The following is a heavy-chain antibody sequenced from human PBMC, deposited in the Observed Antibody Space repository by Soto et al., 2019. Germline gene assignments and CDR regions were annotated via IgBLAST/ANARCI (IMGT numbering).Heavy chain of an antibody. CDR1: GFTFSSYS. CDR3: ARERNDSSGYYYVDAFDI. V-gene: IGHV3-21*01. Sequence: PGGSLRLSCAASGFTFSSYSMNWVRQALGKGLEWVSSISSSSSYIYYADSVKGRFTISRDNAKNSLYLQMNSLRAEDTAVYYCARERNDSSGYYYVDAFDIWGQGTMVTVSS. CDR2: ISSSSSYI. D-gene: IGHD3-22*01. J-gene: IGHJ3*02.